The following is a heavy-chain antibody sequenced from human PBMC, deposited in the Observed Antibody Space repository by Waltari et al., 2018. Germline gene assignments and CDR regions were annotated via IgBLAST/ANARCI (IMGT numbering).Heavy chain of an antibody. V-gene: IGHV3-74*01. CDR2: INNDCGIV. CDR1: GFNFSNYF. CDR3: LNYDFDS. J-gene: IGHJ4*02. D-gene: IGHD1-7*01. Sequence: DVQVVESGGGLVRPGGSLRLSCIGSGFNFSNYFIHWVRQAPGEGPVGVARINNDCGIVNYADSVKGRFSISRDNAKSTVYLQMNNLRGEDTALYHCLNYDFDSWGQGTLVTVSS.